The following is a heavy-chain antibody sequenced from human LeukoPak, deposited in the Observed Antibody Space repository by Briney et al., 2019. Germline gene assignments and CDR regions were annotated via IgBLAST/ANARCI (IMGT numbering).Heavy chain of an antibody. V-gene: IGHV3-9*01. D-gene: IGHD6-19*01. CDR2: ISWNSGII. CDR1: GFTFDDFA. J-gene: IGHJ6*02. CDR3: ARDRQWLGGMDV. Sequence: PGRSLRLSCTASGFTFDDFAIHWVRQAPGKGLEWVAGISWNSGIIVYVDSVKGRFTISRDNAKNSLYLQMNSLRAEDTAVYYCARDRQWLGGMDVWGQGTTVTVSS.